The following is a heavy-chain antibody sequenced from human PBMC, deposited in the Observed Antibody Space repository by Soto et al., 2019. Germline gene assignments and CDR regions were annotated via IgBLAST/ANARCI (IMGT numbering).Heavy chain of an antibody. Sequence: SQTLSLTCAISGDGFSNKGAAWNWIRQSPSRGLEWLGRTYYRSKWYYNYAPSVKSRITINADTSKNRFSLQLTSVTPEDTAVYYCGRARDIWDGGGNFYCFAPSAQGTLVTVSA. CDR3: GRARDIWDGGGNFYCFAP. CDR1: GDGFSNKGAA. D-gene: IGHD2-15*01. V-gene: IGHV6-1*01. J-gene: IGHJ5*02. CDR2: TYYRSKWYY.